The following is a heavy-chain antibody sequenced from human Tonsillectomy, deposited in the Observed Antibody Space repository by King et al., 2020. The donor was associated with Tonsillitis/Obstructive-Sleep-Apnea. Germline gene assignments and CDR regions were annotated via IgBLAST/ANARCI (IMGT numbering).Heavy chain of an antibody. CDR1: GGSFSGYY. Sequence: HVQLQQWGAGLLKPSETLSLTCAVYGGSFSGYYWSWNRQPPGKGLEWVGEINHSGSSNYKPYLKSRVTITVDTSKNQFSLNPSSVTAADTAIYYCARSTMFGVVITPLYFDYWGQGTLVTVSS. J-gene: IGHJ4*02. D-gene: IGHD3-3*01. CDR2: INHSGSS. V-gene: IGHV4-34*01. CDR3: ARSTMFGVVITPLYFDY.